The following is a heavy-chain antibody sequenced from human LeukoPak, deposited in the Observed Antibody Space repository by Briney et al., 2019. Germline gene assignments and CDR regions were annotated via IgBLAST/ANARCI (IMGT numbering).Heavy chain of an antibody. Sequence: GASVKVSCKASGYTFTGYYMHWVRQAPGQGLEWMGWINPNSGGTNYAQKFQGRVTMTGDTSISTAYMELSRLRSDDTAVYYCARARPGAYGSGSYPDYWGQGTLVTVSS. V-gene: IGHV1-2*02. D-gene: IGHD3-10*01. CDR3: ARARPGAYGSGSYPDY. J-gene: IGHJ4*02. CDR1: GYTFTGYY. CDR2: INPNSGGT.